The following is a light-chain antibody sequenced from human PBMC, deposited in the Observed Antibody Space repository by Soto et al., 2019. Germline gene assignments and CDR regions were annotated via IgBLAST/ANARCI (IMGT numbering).Light chain of an antibody. CDR1: QSIKKF. V-gene: IGKV1-39*01. J-gene: IGKJ5*01. CDR3: QQSYTTPT. CDR2: GAS. Sequence: DIEMTQSPSSLSVSVGETVTIICRARQSIKKFLNWYQQKPGQAPKLLMYGASTLQRGVPSRFSGSASGTEFVLTISNLQPEDFAIYFCQQSYTTPTFGQGTRLEIK.